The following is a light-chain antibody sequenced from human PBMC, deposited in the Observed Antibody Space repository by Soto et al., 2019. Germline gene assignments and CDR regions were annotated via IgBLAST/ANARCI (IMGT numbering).Light chain of an antibody. Sequence: EIVLTQSPATLSLSPGERATLSCRASQSVDSYLVWYQQKPGQAPRLLIYDASNRATGIPARFSGSGSETDFTLTISRLEPEDFAVYYCQQYGSSLTFGGGTKVDIK. J-gene: IGKJ4*01. CDR3: QQYGSSLT. CDR1: QSVDSY. CDR2: DAS. V-gene: IGKV3-20*01.